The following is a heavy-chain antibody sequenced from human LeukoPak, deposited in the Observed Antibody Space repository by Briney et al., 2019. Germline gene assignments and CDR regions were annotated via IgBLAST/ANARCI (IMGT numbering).Heavy chain of an antibody. V-gene: IGHV3-7*01. Sequence: PGGSLRLSCAASGLTFSGYWMTWVRQAPGKGLEWVANIKQDGSEKYYVDSVKGRFTISRDNAKNSLYLQMNSLRAEDTAVYYCARDHLSRFDFWGQGTLVTVSS. CDR3: ARDHLSRFDF. CDR2: IKQDGSEK. D-gene: IGHD3-3*02. CDR1: GLTFSGYW. J-gene: IGHJ4*02.